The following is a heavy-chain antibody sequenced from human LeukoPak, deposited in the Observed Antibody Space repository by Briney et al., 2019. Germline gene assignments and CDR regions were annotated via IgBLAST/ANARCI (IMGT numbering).Heavy chain of an antibody. CDR1: GFTFSSYG. Sequence: GGSLRLSCAASGFTFSSYGMHWVRQAPGKGLEWVAVIWYDGSNKYYADSVKGRFTISRDNSKNTLYLQMNSLRAEDTAVYYCARDAAATDGMVVWGQGTTVTVSS. D-gene: IGHD2-15*01. CDR2: IWYDGSNK. V-gene: IGHV3-33*01. CDR3: ARDAAATDGMVV. J-gene: IGHJ6*02.